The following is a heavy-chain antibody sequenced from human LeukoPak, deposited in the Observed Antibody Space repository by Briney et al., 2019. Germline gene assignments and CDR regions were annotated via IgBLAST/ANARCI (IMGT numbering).Heavy chain of an antibody. CDR1: GGSISSYY. J-gene: IGHJ5*02. CDR2: IYTSGST. Sequence: SETLSLTCTVSGGSISSYYWSWIRQPAGKGLEWIGRIYTSGSTNYNPSLKSRVTMSVDTSKNQFSLKLSSVTAADTAVYYCARDSEIVGATPNWFDPWGQGTLVTVSS. CDR3: ARDSEIVGATPNWFDP. D-gene: IGHD1-26*01. V-gene: IGHV4-4*07.